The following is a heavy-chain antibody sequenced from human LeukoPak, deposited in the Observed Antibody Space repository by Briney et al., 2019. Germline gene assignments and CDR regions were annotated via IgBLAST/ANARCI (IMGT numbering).Heavy chain of an antibody. Sequence: GGSLRLSCAASGFTFSSYSVNWARQAPGKGLEWVASIIHNGNVNYYVDSVKGRFTISRDNAKNSLYLQMSNLRAEDTAVYFCARGGGLDVWGQGATVTVSS. CDR2: IIHNGNVN. CDR3: ARGGGLDV. D-gene: IGHD3-16*01. J-gene: IGHJ6*02. V-gene: IGHV3-7*03. CDR1: GFTFSSYS.